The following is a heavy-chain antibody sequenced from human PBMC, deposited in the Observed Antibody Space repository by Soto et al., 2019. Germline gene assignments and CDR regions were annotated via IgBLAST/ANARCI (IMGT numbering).Heavy chain of an antibody. D-gene: IGHD2-2*01. CDR2: ISGSGGST. Sequence: WGSLRLSCAASGFTFSSYAMSWVRQAPGKGLEWVSAISGSGGSTYYADSVKGRFTISRDNSKNTLYLQMNSLRAEDTAVYYCAKDLRTGYCSSTSCPRGWFDPWGQGTLVTVSS. CDR1: GFTFSSYA. J-gene: IGHJ5*02. V-gene: IGHV3-23*01. CDR3: AKDLRTGYCSSTSCPRGWFDP.